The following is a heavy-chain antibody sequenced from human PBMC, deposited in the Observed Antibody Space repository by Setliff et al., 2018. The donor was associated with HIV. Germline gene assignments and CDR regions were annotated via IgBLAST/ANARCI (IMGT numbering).Heavy chain of an antibody. V-gene: IGHV3-21*01. D-gene: IGHD5-18*01. Sequence: GESLKISCAASGFTFSQYSMSWVRQTPGKGLEWVSSISGSSSYWKYADSVKGRFTVSRDNAKNSLFLQMNSLRAGDTAVYYCASSGYNYGGYYMDVWGKGTTVTVSS. CDR3: ASSGYNYGGYYMDV. CDR2: ISGSSSYW. CDR1: GFTFSQYS. J-gene: IGHJ6*03.